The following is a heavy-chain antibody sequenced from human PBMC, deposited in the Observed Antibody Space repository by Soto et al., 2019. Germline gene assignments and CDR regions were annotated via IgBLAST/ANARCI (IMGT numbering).Heavy chain of an antibody. CDR1: GGSISSGDYY. Sequence: QVQLQESGPGLVKPSQTLSLACSVSGGSISSGDYYWSWIRQPPGKGLEWIGYINNNGGTHFNPSLKSRVTISGDASKSQFSLRLNSVTAADTAVYYCARDRVGWDLNHYYYYGMDVWGQGTTVTVSS. V-gene: IGHV4-30-4*01. J-gene: IGHJ6*02. CDR3: ARDRVGWDLNHYYYYGMDV. D-gene: IGHD1-26*01. CDR2: INNNGGT.